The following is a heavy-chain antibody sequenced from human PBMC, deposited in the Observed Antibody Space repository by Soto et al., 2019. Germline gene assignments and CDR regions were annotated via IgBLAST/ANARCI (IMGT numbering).Heavy chain of an antibody. CDR2: IIPIFGTA. J-gene: IGHJ6*01. D-gene: IGHD5-18*01. CDR3: AREPRGYSYGYNYYYYGMDV. Sequence: QVQLVQSGAEVKKPGSSVKVSCKASGGTFSSYAISWVRQAPGQGLEWMGGIIPIFGTANYAQTFQGRVTITADESTSTAYMELSSLRSEDTAVYYCAREPRGYSYGYNYYYYGMDVLGQGTTVTVSS. V-gene: IGHV1-69*01. CDR1: GGTFSSYA.